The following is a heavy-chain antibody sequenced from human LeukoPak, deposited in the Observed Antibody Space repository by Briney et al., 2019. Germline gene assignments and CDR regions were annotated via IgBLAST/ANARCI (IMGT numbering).Heavy chain of an antibody. CDR1: GFTFSSYE. J-gene: IGHJ3*02. CDR2: ISSSGSTI. CDR3: ARDNYYDSSGYYYIFGSGGAFDI. D-gene: IGHD3-22*01. Sequence: RSGGSLRLSCAASGFTFSSYEMNWVRQAPGKGLEWVSYISSSGSTIYYADSVKGRFTISRDNAKNSLYLQMNSLRAEDTAVYYCARDNYYDSSGYYYIFGSGGAFDIWGQGTMVTVSS. V-gene: IGHV3-48*03.